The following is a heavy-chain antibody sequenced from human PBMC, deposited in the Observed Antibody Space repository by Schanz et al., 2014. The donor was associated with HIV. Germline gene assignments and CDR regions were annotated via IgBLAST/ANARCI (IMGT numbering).Heavy chain of an antibody. Sequence: QVQLVESGGGLVQPGGSLRLSCGASGFILTNYWMAWVRQAPGKGLGWVSATSNDGYSKYYADSVKGRFTISRDDSKHSLDLEVSSLTTEDTAIYFCAREGGTSGRNGYFDSWGQGALVTVSS. J-gene: IGHJ4*02. D-gene: IGHD6-19*01. CDR2: TSNDGYSK. V-gene: IGHV3-30-3*01. CDR1: GFILTNYW. CDR3: AREGGTSGRNGYFDS.